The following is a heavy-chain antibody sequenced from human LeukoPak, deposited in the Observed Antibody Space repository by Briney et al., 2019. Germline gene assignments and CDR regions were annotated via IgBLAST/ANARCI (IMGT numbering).Heavy chain of an antibody. CDR2: INHSGST. D-gene: IGHD5-18*01. CDR1: GGSFSGYY. V-gene: IGHV4-34*01. CDR3: AREVQLWYLAGAFDI. J-gene: IGHJ3*02. Sequence: SETLSVTCAVYGGSFSGYYWSWIRQPPGKGLEWIGEINHSGSTNYNPSLKSRVTISVDTSKNQFSLKLSSVTAADTAVYYCAREVQLWYLAGAFDIWGQGTMVTVSS.